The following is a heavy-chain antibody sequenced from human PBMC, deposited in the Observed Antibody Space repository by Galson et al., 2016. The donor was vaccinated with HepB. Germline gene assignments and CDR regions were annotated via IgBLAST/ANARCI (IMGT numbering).Heavy chain of an antibody. Sequence: SETLSLTCTVSGASIDSSNYYWGWIRQPPGKGLEWIGSIYYRGSVYQNPSLKSRAAISVDTSKNQFSLRLASVTAADTAIYYCARLSPMVMYWGQGTLVTVSS. CDR3: ARLSPMVMY. CDR2: IYYRGSV. V-gene: IGHV4-39*01. D-gene: IGHD2-8*02. J-gene: IGHJ4*02. CDR1: GASIDSSNYY.